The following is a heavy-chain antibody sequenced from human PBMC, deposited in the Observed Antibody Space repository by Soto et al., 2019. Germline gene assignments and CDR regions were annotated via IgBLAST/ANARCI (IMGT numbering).Heavy chain of an antibody. V-gene: IGHV3-21*01. CDR3: AKVKGSYEPLNWFDP. CDR2: ISSSSSYI. Sequence: GGSLRLSCAASGFTFSSYSMNWVRQAPGKGLEWVSSISSSSSYIYYADSVKGRFTISRDNAKNSLYLQMNSLRAEDTAVYYCAKVKGSYEPLNWFDPWGQGTLVTVSS. J-gene: IGHJ5*02. CDR1: GFTFSSYS. D-gene: IGHD5-18*01.